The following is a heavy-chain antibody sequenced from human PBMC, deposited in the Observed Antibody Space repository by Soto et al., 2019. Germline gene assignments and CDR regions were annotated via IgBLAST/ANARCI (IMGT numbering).Heavy chain of an antibody. CDR1: GASITFGGYS. D-gene: IGHD1-1*01. CDR2: INHLETT. Sequence: SETLSLTCTVSGASITFGGYSWSWIRQTPGKGLEWIGYINHLETTFYNPSFESRLTLSIDRAKSQFSLKLHSMSAADRAVYFCARGGGSNSFDYWGQGILVTVSS. J-gene: IGHJ4*02. CDR3: ARGGGSNSFDY. V-gene: IGHV4-30-2*01.